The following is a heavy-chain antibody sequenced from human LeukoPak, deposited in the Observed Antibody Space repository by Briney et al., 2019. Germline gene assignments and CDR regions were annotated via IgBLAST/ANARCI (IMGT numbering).Heavy chain of an antibody. V-gene: IGHV3-30*18. CDR3: AKGSVSGAWYIDL. Sequence: GGSLRLSWAASGFTFSHYGIHWVRQAPGKGLEWVAVISYDGTNKNYADSVKGRFTISRDNSKNVLYLQMNSLRVEDTAVYYCAKGSVSGAWYIDLWGRGTLVTVSS. CDR2: ISYDGTNK. D-gene: IGHD2-15*01. CDR1: GFTFSHYG. J-gene: IGHJ2*01.